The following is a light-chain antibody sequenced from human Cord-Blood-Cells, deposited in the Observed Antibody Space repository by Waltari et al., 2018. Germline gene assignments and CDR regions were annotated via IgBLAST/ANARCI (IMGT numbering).Light chain of an antibody. V-gene: IGKV1-5*03. CDR1: QSISSW. J-gene: IGKJ2*01. Sequence: DIQMTQSPPTLSASVGDRVTITCRASQSISSWLAWYQQKPGKAPKLLIYKASSLESGVPSRFSGSGSGTEFTLTISSLQPDDFATYYCQQYNSYTFGQGTKLEIK. CDR3: QQYNSYT. CDR2: KAS.